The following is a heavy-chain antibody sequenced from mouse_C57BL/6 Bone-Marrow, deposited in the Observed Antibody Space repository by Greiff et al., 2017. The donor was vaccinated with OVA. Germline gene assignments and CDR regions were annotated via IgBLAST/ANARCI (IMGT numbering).Heavy chain of an antibody. Sequence: EVKLMESGGGLVKPGGSLKFSCAASGFTFSDYGMHWVRQAPEKGLEWVEYISSGSSTIYYADTVKGRFTISRDNAKNTLFLQMTSLRSEDTALYYCERGGYHGAWFAYWGQGTLVTVSA. CDR3: ERGGYHGAWFAY. CDR2: ISSGSSTI. CDR1: GFTFSDYG. D-gene: IGHD3-1*01. J-gene: IGHJ3*01. V-gene: IGHV5-17*01.